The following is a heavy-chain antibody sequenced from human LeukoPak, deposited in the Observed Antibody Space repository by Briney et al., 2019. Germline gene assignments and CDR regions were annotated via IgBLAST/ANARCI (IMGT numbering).Heavy chain of an antibody. CDR3: ARRLGGYTNFDY. J-gene: IGHJ4*01. Sequence: SETLSLTCAVYGRSFSGNYWSWIRQPPGKGLEWIGEISHSGTTSYNTSLKSRVSISVDPSKNQFSLRMFFVTVADTAVYYCARRLGGYTNFDYWGHGNMVTVSS. CDR1: GRSFSGNY. V-gene: IGHV4-34*01. CDR2: ISHSGTT. D-gene: IGHD3-16*01.